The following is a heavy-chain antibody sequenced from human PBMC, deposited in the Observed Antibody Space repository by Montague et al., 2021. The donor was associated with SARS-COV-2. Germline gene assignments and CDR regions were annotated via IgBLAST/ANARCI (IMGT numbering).Heavy chain of an antibody. CDR2: IYWDDDK. CDR3: AHRRDIYEFWSGCYTGHKYDAFNWFDP. Sequence: PALVKPTQTLTLTCTFSGFSLSTTGVGVGWIRQPPGKALEWLALIYWDDDKRYSPSLKNRLAITKDTSKNQVVLTMTNMDPVDTATYYCAHRRDIYEFWSGCYTGHKYDAFNWFDPWGQGILVIVSS. V-gene: IGHV2-5*02. CDR1: GFSLSTTGVG. J-gene: IGHJ5*02. D-gene: IGHD3-3*01.